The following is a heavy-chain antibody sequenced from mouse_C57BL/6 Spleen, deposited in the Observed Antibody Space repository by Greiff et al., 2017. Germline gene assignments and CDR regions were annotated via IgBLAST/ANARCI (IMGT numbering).Heavy chain of an antibody. V-gene: IGHV1-82*01. CDR2: IYPGDGDT. D-gene: IGHD2-12*01. Sequence: VKLQESGPELVKPGASVKISCKASGYAFSSSWMNWVKQRPGKGLEWIGRIYPGDGDTNYNGKFKGKATLTADKSSSTAYMHLSSLTSEDSAVYFCARNGVTTIDYWGQGTTLTVSS. CDR3: ARNGVTTIDY. CDR1: GYAFSSSW. J-gene: IGHJ2*01.